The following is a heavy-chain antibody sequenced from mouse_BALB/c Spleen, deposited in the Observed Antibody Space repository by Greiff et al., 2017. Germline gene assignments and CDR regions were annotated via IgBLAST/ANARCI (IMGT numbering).Heavy chain of an antibody. V-gene: IGHV5-9-1*01. CDR2: ISSGGSYT. J-gene: IGHJ4*01. CDR3: ARNYDYVLYAMDY. Sequence: EVMLVESGGGLVKPGGSLKLSCAASGFTFSSYAMSWVRQTPEKRLEWVATISSGGSYTYYPDSVKGRFTISRDNAKNTLYLQMSSLRSEDTAMYYCARNYDYVLYAMDYWGQGTSVTVSS. D-gene: IGHD2-4*01. CDR1: GFTFSSYA.